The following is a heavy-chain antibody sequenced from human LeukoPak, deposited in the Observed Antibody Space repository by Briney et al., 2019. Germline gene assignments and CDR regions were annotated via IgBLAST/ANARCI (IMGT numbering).Heavy chain of an antibody. J-gene: IGHJ3*01. CDR1: GGSLSGHY. Sequence: PSETLSLTCTVFGGSLSGHYWSWIRQPPGKRLEWIGYVSYTGRTKYNPSLQSRVTISIDTSKSQFSLKLNSVTSADTAVYSCARLLDNDISGDPDTFDVWGQGTTVIVSS. V-gene: IGHV4-59*11. D-gene: IGHD3-22*01. CDR3: ARLLDNDISGDPDTFDV. CDR2: VSYTGRT.